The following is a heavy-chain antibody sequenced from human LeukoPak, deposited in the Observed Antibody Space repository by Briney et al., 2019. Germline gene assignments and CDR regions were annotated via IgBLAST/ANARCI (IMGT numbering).Heavy chain of an antibody. CDR1: RGTLRSYA. J-gene: IGHJ4*02. Sequence: GSVKVSCKASRGTLRSYAISWVRPTPGQGVERMGWINTNTGNPTYTQGFTGRFVFSLDTSVSTAYMRISSLKAEGTPVYNCGGDQTEGQPVVLRWGQGTLVTVSS. D-gene: IGHD6-13*01. CDR2: INTNTGNP. CDR3: GGDQTEGQPVVLR. V-gene: IGHV7-4-1*02.